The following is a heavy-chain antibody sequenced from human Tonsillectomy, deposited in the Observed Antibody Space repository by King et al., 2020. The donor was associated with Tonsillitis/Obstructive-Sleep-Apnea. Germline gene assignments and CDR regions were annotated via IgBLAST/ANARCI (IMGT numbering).Heavy chain of an antibody. CDR1: GDSVSSGGYY. Sequence: QLQESGPGLVKPSETLSLTCTVSGDSVSSGGYYWSWVRQPPGKGLEWFASVSSSGTTNYNPSLKSRVTISVDISKNQFSLRLSFVRAADTAVYCCARVPLSSNYEGFGYMDVWGKGTTVTVSS. V-gene: IGHV4-61*08. CDR2: VSSSGTT. D-gene: IGHD4-11*01. J-gene: IGHJ6*03. CDR3: ARVPLSSNYEGFGYMDV.